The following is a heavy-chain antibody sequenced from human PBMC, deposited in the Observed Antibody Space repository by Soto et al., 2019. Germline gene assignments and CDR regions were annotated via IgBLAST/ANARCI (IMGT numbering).Heavy chain of an antibody. J-gene: IGHJ6*02. D-gene: IGHD5-12*01. CDR3: ARDQIVSTISLYFYGMDG. CDR2: INPNSGGT. CDR1: GYTFTGYY. V-gene: IGHV1-2*04. Sequence: ASVKVSCKASGYTFTGYYIHWVRQAPGQGLEWMGWINPNSGGTNYAQKFQDWVTMTRDTSISTAYMELSRLRSDDTAVYYCARDQIVSTISLYFYGMDGWGQGTTVTVSS.